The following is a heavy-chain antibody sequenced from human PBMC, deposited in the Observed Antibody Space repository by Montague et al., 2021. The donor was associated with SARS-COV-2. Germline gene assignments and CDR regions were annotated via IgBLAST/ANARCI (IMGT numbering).Heavy chain of an antibody. V-gene: IGHV3-20*04. CDR3: GRLSSSTYYGYIDF. CDR1: GFNFDEYG. Sequence: SLRLYCAASGFNFDEYGMSWVRQAPGKGLQWVAGVKWNGGSPDYXDSLRGRFTISRDNAKNSLYLQMDSLRAEDTAFYYCGRLSSSTYYGYIDFWGQGTLVTVSS. D-gene: IGHD3-10*01. CDR2: VKWNGGSP. J-gene: IGHJ4*02.